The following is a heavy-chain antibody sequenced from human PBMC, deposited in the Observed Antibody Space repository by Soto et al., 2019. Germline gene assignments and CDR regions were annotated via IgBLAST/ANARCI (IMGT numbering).Heavy chain of an antibody. CDR2: INHSGST. D-gene: IGHD6-19*01. J-gene: IGHJ4*02. CDR1: GGSFSGYY. CDR3: ARAENGRSSVY. V-gene: IGHV4-34*01. Sequence: PLEILSLTCAVYGGSFSGYYWSWIRQPPGKGLEWIGEINHSGSTNYNPSLKSRVTISVDTSKNQFSLKLSSVTAADTAVYYCARAENGRSSVYWGQGTLVTVSS.